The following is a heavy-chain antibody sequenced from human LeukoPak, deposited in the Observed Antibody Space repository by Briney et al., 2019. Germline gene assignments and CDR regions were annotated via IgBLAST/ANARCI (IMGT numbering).Heavy chain of an antibody. Sequence: PGRSLRLSCVASGFTFRTYGMHWVRQAPGKGLEWVAIVWADGSKKYYADSVKGRFTISRDNSKNTLYLQMDSLRAEDTAVYYCARDLVLAAGTGNYWGQGTLVTVSS. D-gene: IGHD6-13*01. J-gene: IGHJ4*02. CDR1: GFTFRTYG. CDR2: VWADGSKK. V-gene: IGHV3-33*08. CDR3: ARDLVLAAGTGNY.